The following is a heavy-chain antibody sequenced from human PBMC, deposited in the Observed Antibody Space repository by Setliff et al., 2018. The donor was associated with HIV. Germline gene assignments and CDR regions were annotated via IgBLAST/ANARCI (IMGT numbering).Heavy chain of an antibody. CDR3: TTAVAQNWYGSGNENY. J-gene: IGHJ4*02. Sequence: GGSLRLSCVVSAFSFSDFAMSWVRRAPGKGLEWVGRIKSKTDGETEDYAAPVKGRFTISRDDSRSTLYLQMNSLITEDTALYYCTTAVAQNWYGSGNENYWGQGTLVTVSS. CDR1: AFSFSDFA. CDR2: IKSKTDGETE. V-gene: IGHV3-15*01. D-gene: IGHD3-10*01.